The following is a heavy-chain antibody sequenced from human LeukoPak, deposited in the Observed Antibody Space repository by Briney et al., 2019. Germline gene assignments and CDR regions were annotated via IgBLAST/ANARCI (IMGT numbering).Heavy chain of an antibody. D-gene: IGHD2-15*01. CDR3: ARAPSGWSGHGKNFDY. V-gene: IGHV1-46*01. J-gene: IGHJ4*02. Sequence: ASVKVSCKASGYTFTSYYMHWVRQAPGQGLEWMGIINPSGGSTSYAQKFQGRVTMTRDTSTSTVYMELSSLRSEDTAVYYCARAPSGWSGHGKNFDYWGQGTLVTVSS. CDR1: GYTFTSYY. CDR2: INPSGGST.